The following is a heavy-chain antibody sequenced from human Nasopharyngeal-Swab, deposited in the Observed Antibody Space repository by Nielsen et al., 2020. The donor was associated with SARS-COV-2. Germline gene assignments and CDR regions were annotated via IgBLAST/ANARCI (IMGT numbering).Heavy chain of an antibody. CDR3: ARHLSWWLVTSYYFDY. V-gene: IGHV4-39*01. D-gene: IGHD6-19*01. CDR2: IYYSGST. J-gene: IGHJ4*02. CDR1: GGSISSSSYY. Sequence: GSLRLSCTVSGGSISSSSYYWGWIRQPPGKGLEWIGSIYYSGSTYYNPSLKSRVTISADTFKNQFSLKLSSVTAADTAVYYCARHLSWWLVTSYYFDYWDQGTLVTVSS.